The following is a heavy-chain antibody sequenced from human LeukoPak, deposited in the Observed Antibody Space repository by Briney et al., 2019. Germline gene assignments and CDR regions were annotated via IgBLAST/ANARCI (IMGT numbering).Heavy chain of an antibody. CDR3: ARGPEWEPYYFDC. D-gene: IGHD1-26*01. Sequence: GGSLRLSCAASGSTFSSYAMHWVRQAPGKGLEWVAVISYDGSNKNYADSVKGRFTISRDNSKNTLYLQMNSLRAEDTAVYYCARGPEWEPYYFDCWGQGTLVTVSS. V-gene: IGHV3-30-3*01. J-gene: IGHJ4*02. CDR2: ISYDGSNK. CDR1: GSTFSSYA.